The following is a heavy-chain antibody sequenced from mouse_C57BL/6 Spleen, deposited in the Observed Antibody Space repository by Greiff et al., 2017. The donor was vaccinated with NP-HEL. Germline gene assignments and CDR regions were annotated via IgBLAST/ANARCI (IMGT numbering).Heavy chain of an antibody. V-gene: IGHV1-64*01. CDR1: GCTFTSYW. CDR3: ARSGYYGSSTGFAY. CDR2: IHPNSGST. Sequence: QVQLQQPGAELVKPGASVKLSCKASGCTFTSYWMHWVKQRPGQGLEWIGMIHPNSGSTNYNEKFKSKATLTVDKSSSTAYMQLSSLTSEDSAVYYCARSGYYGSSTGFAYWGQGTLVTVSA. J-gene: IGHJ3*01. D-gene: IGHD1-1*01.